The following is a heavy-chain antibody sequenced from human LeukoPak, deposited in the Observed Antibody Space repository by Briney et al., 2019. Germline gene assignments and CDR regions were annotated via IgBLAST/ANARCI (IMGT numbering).Heavy chain of an antibody. Sequence: KSSETLSLTCTVSGGSISSYYWSWIRQPPGKGLEWIGYIYYSGSTNYNPSLKSRVTISVDTSKNQFSLKLSSVTAADTAVYYCARDRLGYYGSGSYYSFDYWGQGTLVTVSS. J-gene: IGHJ4*02. CDR2: IYYSGST. CDR1: GGSISSYY. V-gene: IGHV4-59*01. D-gene: IGHD3-10*01. CDR3: ARDRLGYYGSGSYYSFDY.